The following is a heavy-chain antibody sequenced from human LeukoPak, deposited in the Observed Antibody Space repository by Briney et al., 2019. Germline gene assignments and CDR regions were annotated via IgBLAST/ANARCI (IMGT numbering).Heavy chain of an antibody. CDR2: IYSSGST. Sequence: SETLSLTCNVSGVSISSSSYYWGWIRQPPGKRLEWIGSIYSSGSTYYNSSLKSRVTISIDTSKNQVSLKMSSVTAADTAVYYCAKSGGYGLIDYWGQGTLVTVSS. D-gene: IGHD6-25*01. V-gene: IGHV4-39*01. J-gene: IGHJ4*01. CDR3: AKSGGYGLIDY. CDR1: GVSISSSSYY.